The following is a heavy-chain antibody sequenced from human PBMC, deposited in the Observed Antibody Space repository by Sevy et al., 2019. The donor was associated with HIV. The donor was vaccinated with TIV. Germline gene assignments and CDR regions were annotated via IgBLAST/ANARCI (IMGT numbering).Heavy chain of an antibody. V-gene: IGHV3-9*01. CDR3: AKGAHYYDSSGPIDY. J-gene: IGHJ4*02. CDR2: ISWNSGSI. D-gene: IGHD3-22*01. Sequence: SLKISCAASGFTFDDYAMHWVRQAPGKGLEWVSGISWNSGSIGYAGSVKGRFTISRDNAKNSLYLQMNRLRAEDTALYYCAKGAHYYDSSGPIDYWGQGTLVTVSS. CDR1: GFTFDDYA.